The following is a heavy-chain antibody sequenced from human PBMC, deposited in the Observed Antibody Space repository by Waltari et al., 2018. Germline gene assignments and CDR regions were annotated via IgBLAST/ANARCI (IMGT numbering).Heavy chain of an antibody. D-gene: IGHD6-19*01. CDR3: ARRSTVAALDDY. Sequence: QVQLQESGPGLVKPSETLSLTCTVSGGSISSHYWSWIRQPPGKGLEWIGYIYYSGSTNYNPSLKSRVTISVDTSKNQFSLKLSSVTAADTAVHYCARRSTVAALDDYWGQGTLVTVSS. CDR1: GGSISSHY. V-gene: IGHV4-59*11. CDR2: IYYSGST. J-gene: IGHJ4*02.